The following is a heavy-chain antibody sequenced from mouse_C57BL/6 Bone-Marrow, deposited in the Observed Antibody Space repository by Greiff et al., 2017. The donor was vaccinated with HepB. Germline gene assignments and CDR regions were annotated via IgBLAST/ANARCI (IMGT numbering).Heavy chain of an antibody. CDR2: ISNGGGST. CDR3: ARQHYYGSSYVGY. J-gene: IGHJ2*01. D-gene: IGHD1-1*01. V-gene: IGHV5-12*01. Sequence: EVKVEESGGGLVQPGGSLKLSCAASGFTFSDYYMYWVRQTPEKRLEWVAYISNGGGSTYYPDTVKGRFTISRDNAKNTLYLQMSRLKSEDTAMYYCARQHYYGSSYVGYWGQGTTLTVSS. CDR1: GFTFSDYY.